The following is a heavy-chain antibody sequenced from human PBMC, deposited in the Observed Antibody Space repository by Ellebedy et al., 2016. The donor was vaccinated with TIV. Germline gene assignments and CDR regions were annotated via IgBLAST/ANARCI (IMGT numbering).Heavy chain of an antibody. J-gene: IGHJ4*02. D-gene: IGHD1-26*01. CDR3: ARSYSGTYYSFDS. CDR2: IDWDDEK. CDR1: GFSLNTSGMC. Sequence: SGPTLVKPTETLTLTCTFSGFSLNTSGMCVAWIRQPPGKALECLALIDWDDEKDYNTSLKTRLTITKDTSRNQWVLTMTKLDPVDTATYYCARSYSGTYYSFDSWGQGTLVTVSS. V-gene: IGHV2-70*01.